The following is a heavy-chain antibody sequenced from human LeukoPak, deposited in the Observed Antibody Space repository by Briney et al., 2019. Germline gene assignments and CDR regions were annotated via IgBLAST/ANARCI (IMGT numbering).Heavy chain of an antibody. CDR3: AKMGGYYDFWSGYYVDY. CDR1: GFTFNSYA. D-gene: IGHD3-3*01. CDR2: ISGSGGST. Sequence: GGSLRLSCAASGFTFNSYAMSWVRQAPGKGPEWVSAISGSGGSTYYADSVKGRFTISRDNSKNTLYLQMNSLRAEDTAVYYCAKMGGYYDFWSGYYVDYWGQGTLVTVSS. J-gene: IGHJ4*02. V-gene: IGHV3-23*01.